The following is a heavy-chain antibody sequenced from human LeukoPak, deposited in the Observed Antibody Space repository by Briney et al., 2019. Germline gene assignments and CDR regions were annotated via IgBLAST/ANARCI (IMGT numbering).Heavy chain of an antibody. CDR3: ATAPHFITIFGVVTSEYMDV. V-gene: IGHV1-24*01. J-gene: IGHJ6*03. Sequence: ASVKVSCKVSGYTLTELSMHWVRQAPGKGLEWMGGFDPEDGETIYAQKFQGRVTMTEDTSTDTAYMELSSLRSEDTAVYYCATAPHFITIFGVVTSEYMDVWGKGTTVTASS. CDR1: GYTLTELS. D-gene: IGHD3-3*01. CDR2: FDPEDGET.